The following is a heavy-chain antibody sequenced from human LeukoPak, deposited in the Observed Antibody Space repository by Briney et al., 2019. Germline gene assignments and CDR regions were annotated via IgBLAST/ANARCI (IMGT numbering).Heavy chain of an antibody. CDR1: GFSFSSYW. J-gene: IGHJ6*03. Sequence: GGSLRLSCEASGFSFSSYWMSWVRQAPGKGPEWVANIKQDESEKYSVDSVKGRFTISRDNAKNSLYLQMKNLRADDTALYYCARLSAYYYGSYFYYYMDVWGKGTTVTVSS. CDR2: IKQDESEK. D-gene: IGHD3-10*01. CDR3: ARLSAYYYGSYFYYYMDV. V-gene: IGHV3-7*01.